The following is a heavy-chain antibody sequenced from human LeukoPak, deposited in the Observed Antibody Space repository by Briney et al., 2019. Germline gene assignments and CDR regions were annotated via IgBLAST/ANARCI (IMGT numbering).Heavy chain of an antibody. J-gene: IGHJ6*03. CDR3: ATSGVGYYYYMDV. CDR1: GGTFSSYA. CDR2: IIPIFGTA. D-gene: IGHD7-27*01. Sequence: SVKVSCKPSGGTFSSYAISWVRQAPGQGLEWMGGIIPIFGTANYAQKFQGRVTITADKSTSTAYMERSSLRSEDTAVYYCATSGVGYYYYMDVWGKGTTVTVSS. V-gene: IGHV1-69*06.